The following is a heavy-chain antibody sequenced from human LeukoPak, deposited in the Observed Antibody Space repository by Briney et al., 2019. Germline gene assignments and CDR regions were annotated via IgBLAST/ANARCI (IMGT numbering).Heavy chain of an antibody. Sequence: ASVKVSCKASGGTFSSYAISWVRQAPGQGLEWMGRIIPILGIANYAQKFQGRVTITADKSTSTAYMELSSLRSEDTAVYYCARDPRAPYYYDSSGSYGGAFDIWGQGTMVTVSS. D-gene: IGHD3-22*01. CDR1: GGTFSSYA. V-gene: IGHV1-69*04. CDR3: ARDPRAPYYYDSSGSYGGAFDI. J-gene: IGHJ3*02. CDR2: IIPILGIA.